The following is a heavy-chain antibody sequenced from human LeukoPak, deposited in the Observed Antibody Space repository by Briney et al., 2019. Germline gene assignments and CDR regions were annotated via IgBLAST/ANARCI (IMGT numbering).Heavy chain of an antibody. J-gene: IGHJ4*02. D-gene: IGHD6-19*01. CDR2: ISYDGSNK. CDR3: ARESARYSSGWYALY. CDR1: GFTFSSYA. Sequence: GRFLRLSCAASGFTFSSYAMHWVRQAPGKGLEWVAVISYDGSNKYYADSVKGRFTISRDNSKNTPYLQMNSLRAEDTAVYYCARESARYSSGWYALYWGQGTLVTVSS. V-gene: IGHV3-30*04.